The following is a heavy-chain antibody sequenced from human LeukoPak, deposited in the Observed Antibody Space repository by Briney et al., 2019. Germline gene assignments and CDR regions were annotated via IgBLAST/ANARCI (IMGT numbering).Heavy chain of an antibody. CDR2: ISESGGHT. CDR1: GFTFSTSG. J-gene: IGHJ4*02. D-gene: IGHD2-15*01. CDR3: AKESQRCCNGGRCSSLEEN. Sequence: GGTLRLSCAASGFTFSTSGMSWVRQAPGRGLEWVSSISESGGHTYYADSVKGRFTISRDNSKNTLYLQVSSLRVEDTAVYYCAKESQRCCNGGRCSSLEENWGQGTLVTVSS. V-gene: IGHV3-23*01.